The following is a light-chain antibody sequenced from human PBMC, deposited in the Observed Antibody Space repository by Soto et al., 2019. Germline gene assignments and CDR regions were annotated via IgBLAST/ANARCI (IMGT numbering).Light chain of an antibody. V-gene: IGLV2-14*03. CDR3: ASYTSSSTSVI. CDR2: NVY. CDR1: SSDIGIYNF. J-gene: IGLJ2*01. Sequence: QSALTQPASVSGSPGQSITIFCTGTSSDIGIYNFVSWYQQHPGKAPKLMIYNVYSRPSGVSSRFSGSKSGNTASLTISGLQAEDEADYYCASYTSSSTSVIFGRGTKVTVL.